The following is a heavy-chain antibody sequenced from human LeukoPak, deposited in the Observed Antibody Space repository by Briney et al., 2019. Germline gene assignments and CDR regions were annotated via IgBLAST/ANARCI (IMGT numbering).Heavy chain of an antibody. Sequence: SETLSLTCTVSGGSISSYYWSWIRQPAGKGLEWIGRIYASGSTNYNPSLKSRVTMSVDTSKNQFSLKLTSVTAADTAVYYCARVGPVATTEYYFDYWGQGTLVTVSS. CDR3: ARVGPVATTEYYFDY. D-gene: IGHD5-12*01. CDR2: IYASGST. V-gene: IGHV4-4*07. J-gene: IGHJ4*02. CDR1: GGSISSYY.